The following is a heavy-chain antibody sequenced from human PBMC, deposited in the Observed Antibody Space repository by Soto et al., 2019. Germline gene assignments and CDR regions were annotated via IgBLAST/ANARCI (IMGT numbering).Heavy chain of an antibody. CDR2: INHSGST. J-gene: IGHJ4*02. V-gene: IGHV4-34*01. CDR3: ARGDGFGWFYYFDY. D-gene: IGHD3-16*01. Sequence: SETLSLTCAVYGGSFSGYYWSWIRQPPGKGLEWIGEINHSGSTNYNPSLKSRVTISVDTSKNQFSLRLSSVAAADTAVYYCARGDGFGWFYYFDYWGQGTLVTVSS. CDR1: GGSFSGYY.